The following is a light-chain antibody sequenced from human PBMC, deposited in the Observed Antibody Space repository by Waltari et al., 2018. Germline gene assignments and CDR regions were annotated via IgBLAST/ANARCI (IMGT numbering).Light chain of an antibody. J-gene: IGLJ2*01. CDR2: KDS. Sequence: SYELTQPSSVSVSPGQTARITCSGDELAKRNTRGFQQKPGQAPVLVIYKDSERPSGIPERFSGSSSGTTVTLTISGAQVEDEADYYCYSVDDNKRVFGGGTKLTVL. V-gene: IGLV3-27*01. CDR3: YSVDDNKRV. CDR1: ELAKRN.